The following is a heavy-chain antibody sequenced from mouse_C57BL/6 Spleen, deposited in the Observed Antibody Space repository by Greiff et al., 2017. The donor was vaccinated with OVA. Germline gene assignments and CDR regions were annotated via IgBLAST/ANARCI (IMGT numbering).Heavy chain of an antibody. V-gene: IGHV1-82*01. CDR2: IYPGDGDT. J-gene: IGHJ2*01. Sequence: QLQPSGPELVKPGASVKISCQAFGYAFSSFWMNWVKQRPGKGLEWIGRIYPGDGDTNYNGKFKGKATLTADKSTSTAYMQLSSLTSYDSAVYFCAREETKDNDEDYWGQGTTLTVSS. D-gene: IGHD2-4*01. CDR1: GYAFSSFW. CDR3: AREETKDNDEDY.